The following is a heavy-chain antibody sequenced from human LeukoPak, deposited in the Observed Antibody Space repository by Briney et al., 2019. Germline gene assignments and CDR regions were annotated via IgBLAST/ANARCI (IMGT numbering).Heavy chain of an antibody. D-gene: IGHD2-8*01. Sequence: SLRLSCAASGFTFDDYAMHWVRQAPGKGLEWVSGISWNSGNIGYADSVKGRFTISRDNAKNSLYLQMNSLRAEDTALYYCAKINGDGLDYWGQGTLATVSS. V-gene: IGHV3-9*01. CDR3: AKINGDGLDY. CDR1: GFTFDDYA. CDR2: ISWNSGNI. J-gene: IGHJ4*02.